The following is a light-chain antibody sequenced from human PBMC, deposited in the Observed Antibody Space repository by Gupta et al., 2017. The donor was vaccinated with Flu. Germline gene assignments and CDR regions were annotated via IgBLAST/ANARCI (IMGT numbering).Light chain of an antibody. V-gene: IGLV2-11*01. CDR1: SSDVGDYNY. CDR2: DVS. CDR3: CSYAGSSWV. Sequence: GTSSDVGDYNYVSWYQQHPGKAPKLMIYDVSKRPSGVPDRFSGSKSGNTASLTISGLQAEDEADYYCCSYAGSSWVFGGGTKLTVL. J-gene: IGLJ3*02.